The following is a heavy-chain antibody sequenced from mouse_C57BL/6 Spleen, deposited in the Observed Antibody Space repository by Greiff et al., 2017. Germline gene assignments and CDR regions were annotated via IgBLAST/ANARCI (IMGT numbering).Heavy chain of an antibody. CDR1: GFNIKNTY. CDR3: DRGYYGSSRGFDY. D-gene: IGHD1-1*01. V-gene: IGHV14-3*01. J-gene: IGHJ2*01. CDR2: IDPANGNT. Sequence: VQLQQSVAELVRPGASVKLSCTASGFNIKNTYMHWVKQRPEQGLEWIGRIDPANGNTKYAPKFQGKATITADTSSNTAYLQLSSLTSEDTASYYCDRGYYGSSRGFDYWGQGTTLTVSS.